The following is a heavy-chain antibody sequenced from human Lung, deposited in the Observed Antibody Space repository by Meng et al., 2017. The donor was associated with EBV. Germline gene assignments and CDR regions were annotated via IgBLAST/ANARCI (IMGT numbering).Heavy chain of an antibody. J-gene: IGHJ4*02. CDR3: ARGGTSSAPFDY. V-gene: IGHV4-34*01. D-gene: IGHD2-2*01. Sequence: QVQLQQWGAGLLKPSETLSLTCGVSGRSFSSSYWSWIRQPPGKGLEWIGQINYSGITNYNPSLKSRVTISVDTSKNQFSLSLNSVTAADTAVYYCARGGTSSAPFDYWDQGTLVTVSS. CDR1: GRSFSSSY. CDR2: INYSGIT.